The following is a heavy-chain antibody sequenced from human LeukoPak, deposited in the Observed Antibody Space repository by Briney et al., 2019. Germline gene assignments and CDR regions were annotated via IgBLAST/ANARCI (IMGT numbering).Heavy chain of an antibody. D-gene: IGHD4-17*01. V-gene: IGHV3-7*05. CDR1: GFTFSSYW. CDR2: IKQDGSQK. J-gene: IGHJ3*02. CDR3: ARDPTVTNFHAAFDI. Sequence: PAGSLRLSCAASGFTFSSYWMSWVRQAPGKGLEWVATIKQDGSQKEYVDSVKGRFTISRDNAKNSLYLQMNSLRAEDTAVYYCARDPTVTNFHAAFDIWGQGTMVTVSS.